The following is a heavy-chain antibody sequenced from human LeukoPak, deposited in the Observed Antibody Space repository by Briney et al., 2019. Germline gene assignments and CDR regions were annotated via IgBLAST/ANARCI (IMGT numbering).Heavy chain of an antibody. CDR2: IYISGCGST. CDR1: GGSISSSSYY. CDR3: ARDKRVAVAGTYIYYYYMDV. Sequence: SETLSLTCTVSGGSISSSSYYWSWIRQPAGKGLEWIGRIYISGCGSTNYNPSLKSRVTMSVDTSKNQFSLKLSSVTAADTAVYYCARDKRVAVAGTYIYYYYMDVWGNGTTVTISS. D-gene: IGHD6-19*01. J-gene: IGHJ6*03. V-gene: IGHV4-61*02.